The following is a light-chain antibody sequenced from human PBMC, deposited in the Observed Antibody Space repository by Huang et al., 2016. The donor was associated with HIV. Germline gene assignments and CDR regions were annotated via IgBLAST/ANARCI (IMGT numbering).Light chain of an antibody. CDR1: HRSSSW. CDR2: RAA. Sequence: DIQMTQSPSTLSAFVGDRVTSTCRTSHRSSSWLAWSQQKPGKAPNRLVSRAANLESGVPSRFSGNGSGTEFTLAISGLQPDDLATYYCQQQWTCGQGTKVEI. V-gene: IGKV1-5*03. CDR3: QQQWT. J-gene: IGKJ1*01.